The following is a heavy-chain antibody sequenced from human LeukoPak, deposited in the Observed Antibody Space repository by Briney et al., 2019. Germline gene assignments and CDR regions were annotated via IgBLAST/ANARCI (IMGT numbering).Heavy chain of an antibody. CDR1: GFAVSTNY. J-gene: IGHJ5*02. V-gene: IGHV3-66*02. CDR2: IYSDGST. Sequence: GGSLRLSCAASGFAVSTNYLSWVRQAPGKGLEWVSVIYSDGSTYYTDSVKGRFTISRDNSKNTLYLQMNSLRPEDTAVYYCARDQRSESYYPWGWFDPWGHGTLVTVSS. CDR3: ARDQRSESYYPWGWFDP. D-gene: IGHD1-26*01.